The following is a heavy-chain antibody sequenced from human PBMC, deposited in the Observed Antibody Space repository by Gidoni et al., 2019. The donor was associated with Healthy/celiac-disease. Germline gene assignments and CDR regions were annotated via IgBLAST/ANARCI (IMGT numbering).Heavy chain of an antibody. V-gene: IGHV4-4*02. Sequence: QVQLQESGPGLVKPSGTLSLPCAVSGGSISSSNWWSWVRQPPGKGLEWIGEIYHSGSTNYNPSLKSRVTISVDKSKNQFSLKLSSVTAADTAVYYCARDLGIAVAGKGDAFDIWGQGTMVTVSS. CDR1: GGSISSSNW. J-gene: IGHJ3*02. CDR3: ARDLGIAVAGKGDAFDI. CDR2: IYHSGST. D-gene: IGHD6-19*01.